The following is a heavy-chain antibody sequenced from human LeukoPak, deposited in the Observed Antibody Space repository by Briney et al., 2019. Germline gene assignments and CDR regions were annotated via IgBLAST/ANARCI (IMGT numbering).Heavy chain of an antibody. CDR1: VGSISSYY. Sequence: SETLSLTCTVSVGSISSYYWSWVRQPAGKGLEWIGRIYTSGSTNYNPSLKSRVTMSVDTSKNQFSLKLSSVTAADTAVYYCARDGFWSGKIDIWGQGTLVTVSS. V-gene: IGHV4-4*07. J-gene: IGHJ5*02. CDR3: ARDGFWSGKIDI. D-gene: IGHD3-3*01. CDR2: IYTSGST.